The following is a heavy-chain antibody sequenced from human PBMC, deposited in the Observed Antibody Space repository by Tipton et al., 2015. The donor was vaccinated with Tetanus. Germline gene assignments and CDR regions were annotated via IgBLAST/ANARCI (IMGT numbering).Heavy chain of an antibody. CDR2: INHSRNI. CDR1: GGSFSVYY. CDR3: ARHTNFWSGYYIVY. J-gene: IGHJ4*02. D-gene: IGHD3-3*01. Sequence: LRLSCAVYGGSFSVYYWSWIRQPPGKGLEWIGEINHSRNINNNPSLKSRVTISIDTSKNQFSLKLSSVTAADTAVYYCARHTNFWSGYYIVYWGQGTLVTVSS. V-gene: IGHV4-34*01.